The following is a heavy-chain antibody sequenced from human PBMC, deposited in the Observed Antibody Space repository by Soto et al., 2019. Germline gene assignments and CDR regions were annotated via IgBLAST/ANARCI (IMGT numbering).Heavy chain of an antibody. V-gene: IGHV1-69*02. J-gene: IGHJ5*02. Sequence: SVKVSCKASGGTFSSYTISWVRQAPGQGLEWMGRIIPILGIANYAQKFQGRVTITADKSTSTAYMELSSLRSEDTAVYYCARWGFYYDSSGPNWFDLWGQGTLVTVSS. CDR3: ARWGFYYDSSGPNWFDL. CDR2: IIPILGIA. CDR1: GGTFSSYT. D-gene: IGHD3-22*01.